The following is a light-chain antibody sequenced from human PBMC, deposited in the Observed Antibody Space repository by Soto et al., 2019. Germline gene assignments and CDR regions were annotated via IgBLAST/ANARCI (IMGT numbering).Light chain of an antibody. Sequence: EIVMTQSPATLSVSPGERATLSCRASQSVSSKLAWYQQKPGQAPRLLIYGASTRATGIPARFSGSGSGTEFTLTISSLQPDDFATYYCQQYNSQTFGQGTKVDIK. CDR1: QSVSSK. V-gene: IGKV3-15*01. CDR3: QQYNSQT. CDR2: GAS. J-gene: IGKJ1*01.